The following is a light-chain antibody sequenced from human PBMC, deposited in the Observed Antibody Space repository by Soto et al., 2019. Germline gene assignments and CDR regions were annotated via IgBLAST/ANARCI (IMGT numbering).Light chain of an antibody. CDR1: KLWDKY. J-gene: IGLJ3*02. CDR2: QDN. CDR3: QAADSRIVV. Sequence: SSELTQPPSVSVSPGQTASITCSGDKLWDKYVCWYQQKPGQSPVLVIYQDNKRPSGIPERFSGSNSGSTATLTISGTQSTDEADYYCQAADSRIVVFGGGTKLTVL. V-gene: IGLV3-1*01.